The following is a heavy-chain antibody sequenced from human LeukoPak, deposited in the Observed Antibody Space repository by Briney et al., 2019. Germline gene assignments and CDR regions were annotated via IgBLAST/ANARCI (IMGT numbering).Heavy chain of an antibody. CDR3: AKGSVVVITRDYFDY. J-gene: IGHJ4*02. V-gene: IGHV3-9*01. CDR1: GFTFDDYA. CDR2: ISWNSGSI. Sequence: GGSLRLSCAASGFTFDDYAMHWVRQAPGKGLEWVSGISWNSGSIGYADSVKGRFTISRDNAKNSLYLQMNSLRAEDTALYYCAKGSVVVITRDYFDYWGQGTLVTVSS. D-gene: IGHD3-22*01.